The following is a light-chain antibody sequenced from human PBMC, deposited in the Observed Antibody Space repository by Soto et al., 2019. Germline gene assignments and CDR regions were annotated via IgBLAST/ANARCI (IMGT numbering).Light chain of an antibody. J-gene: IGKJ2*01. CDR3: QQYNNWPPEYT. V-gene: IGKV3-15*01. Sequence: EIVMTQSPATLSVSPGERATLSCRASQSVSSNLAWYQQKPCQAPRLLIYGASTRATGIPARFSGSGSGTEFTLTLSSLQSEDFAVYYCQQYNNWPPEYTFGQGTKLESK. CDR2: GAS. CDR1: QSVSSN.